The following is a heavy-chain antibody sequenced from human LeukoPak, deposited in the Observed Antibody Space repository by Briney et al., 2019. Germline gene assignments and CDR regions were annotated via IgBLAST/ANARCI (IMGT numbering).Heavy chain of an antibody. Sequence: GGSLRLSCAASGFTFSSYWMHWVRQAPGKGLVWVSRINSDGSSTSYADSVKGRFTISRDNAKNTLYLQINSLRAEDTAVYYCARDPAYYYMDVWGKGTTVTVSS. CDR2: INSDGSST. V-gene: IGHV3-74*01. CDR1: GFTFSSYW. J-gene: IGHJ6*03. CDR3: ARDPAYYYMDV.